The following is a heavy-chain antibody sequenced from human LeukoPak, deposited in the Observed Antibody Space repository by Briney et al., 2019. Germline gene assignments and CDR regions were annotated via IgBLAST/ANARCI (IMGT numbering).Heavy chain of an antibody. Sequence: SETLSLTCTVSSGSFRTYYWSWIRQPPGKGLEWIGYIFYNEGTSYNPSLKSRVTISVDTSNNQLSLKVNSVTAADTAVYYCARGQGIGAAAGTNWKRYWYFDLWGRGTLVTVSS. D-gene: IGHD6-13*01. CDR1: SGSFRTYY. CDR2: IFYNEGT. J-gene: IGHJ2*01. V-gene: IGHV4-59*01. CDR3: ARGQGIGAAAGTNWKRYWYFDL.